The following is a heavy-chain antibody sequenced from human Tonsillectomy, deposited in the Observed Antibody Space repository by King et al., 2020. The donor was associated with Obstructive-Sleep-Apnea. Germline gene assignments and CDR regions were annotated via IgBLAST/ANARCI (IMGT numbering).Heavy chain of an antibody. V-gene: IGHV4-59*12. J-gene: IGHJ4*02. CDR3: AREGGTSGNY. CDR1: GGSIINSF. CDR2: IYYNGSA. Sequence: VQLQESGPGLVKPSETLSLTCRVSGGSIINSFWSWIRQPPGKGLVWIGYIYYNGSATYNPSLKSRVSMSVDTYKNQFSLELRSVTAADTAVYYCAREGGTSGNYWGQGTLVTVSS. D-gene: IGHD1-1*01.